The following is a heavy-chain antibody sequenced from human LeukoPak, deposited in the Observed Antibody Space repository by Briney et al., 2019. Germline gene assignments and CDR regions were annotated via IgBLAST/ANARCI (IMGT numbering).Heavy chain of an antibody. CDR2: IKQDGSEK. CDR1: GFTFSSYW. V-gene: IGHV3-7*01. D-gene: IGHD3-22*01. CDR3: GRGDYYDSSGYAKD. J-gene: IGHJ4*02. Sequence: GGSLRLSCAASGFTFSSYWMSWVRQAPGKGLEWVANIKQDGSEKYYVDSVKGRFTISRDNAKNSLYLQMNSLRAEDTAVYYCGRGDYYDSSGYAKDWGQGTLVTVSS.